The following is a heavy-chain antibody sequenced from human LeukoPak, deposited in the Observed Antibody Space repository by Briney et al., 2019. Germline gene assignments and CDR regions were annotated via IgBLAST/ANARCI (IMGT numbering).Heavy chain of an antibody. D-gene: IGHD3-16*02. J-gene: IGHJ4*02. CDR2: ISADGLNT. Sequence: GGSLRLSCAASGFTINTYGMNWVRQAPGRGLEWVATISADGLNTYYTDSVKGRFTISRDNAKNSLYLQMNSLRAEDTAVYYCARDSYDYVWGSYRPGADYWGQGTLVTVSS. CDR3: ARDSYDYVWGSYRPGADY. V-gene: IGHV3-30*03. CDR1: GFTINTYG.